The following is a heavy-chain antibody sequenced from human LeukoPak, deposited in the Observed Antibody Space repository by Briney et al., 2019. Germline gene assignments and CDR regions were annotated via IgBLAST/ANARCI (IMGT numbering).Heavy chain of an antibody. CDR1: GGSISSSPYF. CDR3: ARANPNSSRGYSYGYEDY. J-gene: IGHJ4*02. CDR2: IYTSGST. D-gene: IGHD5-18*01. V-gene: IGHV4-61*02. Sequence: KPSETLSLTCTVSGGSISSSPYFWGWIRQPAGKGLEWIGRIYTSGSTNYNPSLKSRVTISVDTSKNQFSLKLSSVTAADTAVYYCARANPNSSRGYSYGYEDYWGQGTLVTVSS.